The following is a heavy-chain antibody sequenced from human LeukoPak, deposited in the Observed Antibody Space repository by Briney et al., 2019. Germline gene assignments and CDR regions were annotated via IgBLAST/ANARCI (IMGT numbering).Heavy chain of an antibody. CDR3: ARRNRYCNGGSCAHHHDS. CDR2: IYTSGST. J-gene: IGHJ4*02. V-gene: IGHV4-61*02. D-gene: IGHD2-15*01. CDR1: GGSISSGSYY. Sequence: SETLSLTCTVSGGSISSGSYYWSWIRQPAGKGLEWIGRIYTSGSTNYNPSLKSRVTMSVDTSKNQFSLKLSSVTAADTAVYYCARRNRYCNGGSCAHHHDSWGQGTLVIVSS.